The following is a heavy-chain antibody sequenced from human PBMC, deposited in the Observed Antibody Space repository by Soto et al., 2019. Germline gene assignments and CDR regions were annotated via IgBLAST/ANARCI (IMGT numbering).Heavy chain of an antibody. D-gene: IGHD5-12*01. V-gene: IGHV3-7*03. J-gene: IGHJ4*02. Sequence: EVQLVESGGGLVQPGGSLRLSCAASGFTFRSHWMSWVRQAPGKGLEWVANIKQDGSEKYYVDSVKGRFTISRDNDKNSLYLQMNSLRAEDTAVYYCATSGGGWLQPPVWGQGTLVTVSS. CDR3: ATSGGGWLQPPV. CDR2: IKQDGSEK. CDR1: GFTFRSHW.